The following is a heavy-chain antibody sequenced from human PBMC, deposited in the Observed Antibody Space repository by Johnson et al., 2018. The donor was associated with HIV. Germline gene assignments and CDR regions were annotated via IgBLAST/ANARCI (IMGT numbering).Heavy chain of an antibody. J-gene: IGHJ3*02. CDR3: AKDGAMAFDI. Sequence: VQLVESGGGVVQPGRSLRLSCAASGITFSDYAMHWVRKAPGKGLEWVAVISYDGSNKYYVDSVKGRFTISRDKSKNTLYLQMNSLRAEDTAVYYCAKDGAMAFDIWGQGTLVTVSS. CDR2: ISYDGSNK. V-gene: IGHV3-30*04. CDR1: GITFSDYA. D-gene: IGHD2-2*01.